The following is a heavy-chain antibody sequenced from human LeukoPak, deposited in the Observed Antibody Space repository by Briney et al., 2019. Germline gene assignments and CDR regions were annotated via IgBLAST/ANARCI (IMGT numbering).Heavy chain of an antibody. CDR2: INPNSGGT. J-gene: IGHJ4*02. CDR3: ARLRDDILTGYFDY. V-gene: IGHV1-2*02. Sequence: ASVKVSCKASGYTFTGYYMHWVRQAPGQGLEWMGWINPNSGGTNYAQKFQGRVTMTRDTSISTAYMELSRLRSDGTAVYYCARLRDDILTGYFDYWGQGTLVTVSS. CDR1: GYTFTGYY. D-gene: IGHD3-9*01.